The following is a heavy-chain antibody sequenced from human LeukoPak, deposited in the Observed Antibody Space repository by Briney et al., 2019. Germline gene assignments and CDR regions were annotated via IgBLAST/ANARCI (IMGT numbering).Heavy chain of an antibody. CDR3: ARESDSGSYNDGYFDY. J-gene: IGHJ4*02. Sequence: ASVKVSCKASGHTFTSYYMHWVRQAPGQGLEWMGIINPSDGSTSYAQKFQGRVTMTRDTSTSTVYMELSSLRSEDTAVYYCARESDSGSYNDGYFDYWGQGTLVTVSS. CDR2: INPSDGST. CDR1: GHTFTSYY. V-gene: IGHV1-46*01. D-gene: IGHD1-26*01.